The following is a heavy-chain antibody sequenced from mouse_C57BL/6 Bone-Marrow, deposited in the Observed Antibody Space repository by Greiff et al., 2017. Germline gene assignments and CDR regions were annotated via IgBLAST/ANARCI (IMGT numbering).Heavy chain of an antibody. CDR2: ISSGSSTI. CDR1: GFTFSDYG. J-gene: IGHJ1*03. V-gene: IGHV5-17*01. Sequence: EVKVVESGGGLVKPGGSLKLSCAASGFTFSDYGMHWVRQAPEKGLEWVAYISSGSSTIYYADTVKGRFTISRDNAKNTLFLQMTSLRSEDTAMYYCARGDYFDFDVWGTGTTVTVSS. CDR3: ARGDYFDFDV. D-gene: IGHD1-1*02.